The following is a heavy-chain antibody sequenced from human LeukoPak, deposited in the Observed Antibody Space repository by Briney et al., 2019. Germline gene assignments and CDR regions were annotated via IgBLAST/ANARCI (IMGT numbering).Heavy chain of an antibody. CDR1: GGSFSGYY. J-gene: IGHJ6*03. CDR3: ARGHFWSGYYPYYYYYYMDV. D-gene: IGHD3-3*02. Sequence: NSSETLSLTCAVYGGSFSGYYWSWIRQPPGKGLEWIGEINHSGSTNYNPSLKSRVTISVDTSKNQSSLKLSSVTAADTAVYYCARGHFWSGYYPYYYYYYMDVWGKGTTVTVSS. V-gene: IGHV4-34*01. CDR2: INHSGST.